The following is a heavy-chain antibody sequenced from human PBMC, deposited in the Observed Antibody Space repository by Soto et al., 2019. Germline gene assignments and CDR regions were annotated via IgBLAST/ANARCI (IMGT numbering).Heavy chain of an antibody. D-gene: IGHD2-21*01. CDR1: GFTVRDNY. CDR3: ERASHFRAGGDPGASIFDY. CDR2: IHRDGRA. Sequence: GGFLRLSCAASGFTVRDNYMSWVRQAPGKGLEWVSVIHRDGRAYYADSVKGRFTISRDNSKHTMFLQMNTLRAEDTAVYYCERASHFRAGGDPGASIFDYWGQGT. V-gene: IGHV3-53*01. J-gene: IGHJ4*02.